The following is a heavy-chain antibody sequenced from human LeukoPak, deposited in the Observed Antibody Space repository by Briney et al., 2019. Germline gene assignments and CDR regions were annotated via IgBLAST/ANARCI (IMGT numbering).Heavy chain of an antibody. CDR3: AASLPNIVVVPAAKGPFGS. V-gene: IGHV3-23*01. Sequence: GGSLRLSCEASGFTFSNYAMSWVRQAPGKGLEWVSGINGGGGGGTFHADSVRGRFTISRDNSKNTLYLQMSSLRAEDTAVYYCAASLPNIVVVPAAKGPFGSWGQGTLVTVSS. J-gene: IGHJ5*02. D-gene: IGHD2-2*01. CDR1: GFTFSNYA. CDR2: INGGGGGGT.